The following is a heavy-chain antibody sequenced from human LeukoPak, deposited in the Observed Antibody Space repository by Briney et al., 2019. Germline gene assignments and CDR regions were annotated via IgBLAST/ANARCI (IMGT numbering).Heavy chain of an antibody. CDR2: INHSGST. D-gene: IGHD6-6*01. J-gene: IGHJ4*02. V-gene: IGHV4-34*01. CDR1: GGSFSGYY. Sequence: SETLSLTCAVYGGSFSGYYWSWIRQPPRKGLEGIGEINHSGSTNYNPSLKSRVTISVDTSKNQFSLKLSSVTAADTAVYYCARGPQYSSSSGVDYWGQGTLVTVCS. CDR3: ARGPQYSSSSGVDY.